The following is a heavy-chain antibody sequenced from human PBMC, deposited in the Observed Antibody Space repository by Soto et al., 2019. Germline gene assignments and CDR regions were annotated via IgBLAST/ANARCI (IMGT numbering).Heavy chain of an antibody. J-gene: IGHJ4*02. D-gene: IGHD3-22*01. CDR3: AKDTYYHDTSGYYAFDY. CDR1: GFTFSSYG. Sequence: GGSLRLSCAASGFTFSSYGIHWVRQAPGKGLEWVAVISYDGSKKNYLDSVKGRFTISRDNSKNTMYLEMNSLRAEDTAIYYCAKDTYYHDTSGYYAFDYWGQGTLVTVSS. CDR2: ISYDGSKK. V-gene: IGHV3-30*18.